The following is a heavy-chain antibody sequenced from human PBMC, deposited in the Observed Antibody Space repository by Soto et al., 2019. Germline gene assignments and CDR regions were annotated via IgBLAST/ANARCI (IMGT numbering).Heavy chain of an antibody. V-gene: IGHV4-4*02. Sequence: SETLSLTCAVSSGSISSSNWWSWVRQPPGKGLEWIGEISHSGSTNYNPSLKSRVTISVDKSKNQFSLKVSSVTAADTAMYYCARWVSSTSCWRFDYWGQGTLVTVSS. D-gene: IGHD2-2*01. CDR1: SGSISSSNW. J-gene: IGHJ4*02. CDR3: ARWVSSTSCWRFDY. CDR2: ISHSGST.